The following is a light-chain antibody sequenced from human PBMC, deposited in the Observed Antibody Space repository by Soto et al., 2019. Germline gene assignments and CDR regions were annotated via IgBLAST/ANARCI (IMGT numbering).Light chain of an antibody. CDR2: GAS. J-gene: IGKJ1*01. CDR3: QQYGSSPPT. Sequence: EIVLTQSPGTLSLSPGERATLSCRASQSVSSSYLAWYQQKPVQAPRLLIYGASSRGTCIPDRFSGSGSGTDFTLTISRRETEDFAVYYCQQYGSSPPTFGQGTKVEIK. CDR1: QSVSSSY. V-gene: IGKV3-20*01.